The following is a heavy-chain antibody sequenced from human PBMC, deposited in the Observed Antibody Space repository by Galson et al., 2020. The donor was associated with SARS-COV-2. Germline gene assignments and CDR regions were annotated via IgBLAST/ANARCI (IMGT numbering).Heavy chain of an antibody. Sequence: FYADSVKGRFTISRDNAQNTLYLQMNSLRADDTALYYCARSRGGGYYYGMDVWGQGTTVTVSS. V-gene: IGHV3-30*03. CDR3: ARSRGGGYYYGMDV. J-gene: IGHJ6*02. D-gene: IGHD2-15*01.